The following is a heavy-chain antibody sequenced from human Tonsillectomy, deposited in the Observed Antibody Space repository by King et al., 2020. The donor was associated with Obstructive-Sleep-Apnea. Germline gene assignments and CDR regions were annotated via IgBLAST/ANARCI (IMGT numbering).Heavy chain of an antibody. CDR3: ASAQAAAAPFDY. CDR2: ISSSSGYI. J-gene: IGHJ4*02. CDR1: GFTFSSYN. Sequence: VQLVESGGGLVKPGGSLRLSCAASGFTFSSYNMNWVRQAPGKGLEWVSSISSSSGYIYYADSVKGRFTISRDNAKSSLYMQMNSLRVEDTAVYYCASAQAAAAPFDYWGQGTLVTVSS. V-gene: IGHV3-21*01. D-gene: IGHD6-13*01.